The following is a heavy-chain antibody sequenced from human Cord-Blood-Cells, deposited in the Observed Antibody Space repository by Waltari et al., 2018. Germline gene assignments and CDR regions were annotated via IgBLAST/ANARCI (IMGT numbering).Heavy chain of an antibody. V-gene: IGHV3-74*01. Sequence: EVQLVESGGGLVQPGGYLRLSCAASGFTFSSYWMHWVRQAQGKGLVWVSRINNDGSSTSYADSVKGRFTISRDNAKNTLYLQMNSLRAEDTAVYYCARDFRGLSQGFDLWGRGTLVTVSS. J-gene: IGHJ2*01. CDR3: ARDFRGLSQGFDL. CDR2: INNDGSST. D-gene: IGHD3-10*01. CDR1: GFTFSSYW.